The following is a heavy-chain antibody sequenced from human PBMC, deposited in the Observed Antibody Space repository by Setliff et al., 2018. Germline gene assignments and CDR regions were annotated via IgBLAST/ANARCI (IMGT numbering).Heavy chain of an antibody. D-gene: IGHD3-3*02. CDR1: CGSISSGSYY. CDR2: VYNSGT. J-gene: IGHJ5*02. V-gene: IGHV4-61*02. Sequence: SETLSLTCTVSCGSISSGSYYWSWIRQPAGKRLEWIGRVYNSGTTYNAFFASRVTMSIDTSKNQFSLNLNSVTAADTALYYCAKESLAINTRWFDPWGQGILVTVSS. CDR3: AKESLAINTRWFDP.